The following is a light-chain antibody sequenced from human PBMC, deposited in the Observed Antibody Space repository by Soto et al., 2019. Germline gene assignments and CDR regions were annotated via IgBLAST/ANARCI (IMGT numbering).Light chain of an antibody. CDR3: SSYAGSSNV. J-gene: IGLJ1*01. CDR1: SSDVGGYNY. CDR2: EVN. Sequence: QSVLTQPPSASGSPRQSVAISCTGTSSDVGGYNYVSWYQQHPGKAPKLMIYEVNKRPSGVPDRFSGSKSGNTASLTVSGLQAEDEADYYCSSYAGSSNVFGIGTKVTVL. V-gene: IGLV2-8*01.